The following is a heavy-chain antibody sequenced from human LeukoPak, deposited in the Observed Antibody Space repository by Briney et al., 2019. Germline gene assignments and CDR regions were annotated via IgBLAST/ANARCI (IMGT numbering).Heavy chain of an antibody. D-gene: IGHD2-2*01. CDR3: ARDLAVVAPAATLDY. Sequence: PSETLSLTCTVSGGSIRSSYYYWSWIRQPPGKGLAWIGYIYYSGTTNYNPSLKSRVIISIDTSKNHFSLKLSSVTAADTAVYYCARDLAVVAPAATLDYWGQGTLVTVSS. V-gene: IGHV4-61*03. CDR1: GGSIRSSYYY. J-gene: IGHJ4*02. CDR2: IYYSGTT.